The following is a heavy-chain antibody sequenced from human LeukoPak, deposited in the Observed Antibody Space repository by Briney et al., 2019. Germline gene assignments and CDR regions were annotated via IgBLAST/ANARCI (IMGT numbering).Heavy chain of an antibody. D-gene: IGHD6-19*01. J-gene: IGHJ4*02. CDR1: GGSISSGSYY. CDR2: IYTSGST. Sequence: SETLSLTCTVSGGSISSGSYYWSWIRQPAGKGLEWIGRIYTSGSTNYNPSLESRVTISVDTSKNQFSLKLSSVTAADTAMYYCARGHYSSGWYRGFDYWGQGTLVTVSS. V-gene: IGHV4-61*02. CDR3: ARGHYSSGWYRGFDY.